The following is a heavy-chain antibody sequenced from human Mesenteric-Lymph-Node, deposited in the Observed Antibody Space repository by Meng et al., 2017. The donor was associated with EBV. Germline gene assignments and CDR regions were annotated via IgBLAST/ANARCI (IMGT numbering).Heavy chain of an antibody. CDR1: GGSISSSSYY. CDR2: INYSGST. CDR3: ARGQWSSSWYFLDY. V-gene: IGHV4-39*07. Sequence: PLQVSGPGLVKPSETLSLTCIVSGGSISSSSYYWGWIRQSPGKGLEWIGSINYSGSTYYNPSLKSRVTISVDTSKNQFSLKLSSVTAADTAVYYCARGQWSSSWYFLDYWGQGTLVTVSS. D-gene: IGHD6-13*01. J-gene: IGHJ4*02.